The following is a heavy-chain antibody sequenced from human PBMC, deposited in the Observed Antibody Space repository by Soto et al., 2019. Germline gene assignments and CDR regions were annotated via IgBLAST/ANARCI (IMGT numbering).Heavy chain of an antibody. J-gene: IGHJ4*02. Sequence: LRLSCAASGFTFSSYGMHWVRQAPGKGLEWVAVISYDGSNKYYADSVKGRFTISRDNSKNTLYLQMNSLRAEDTAVYYCAKGVVFDEPFPDYFDYWGQGTLVTVSS. D-gene: IGHD2-2*01. CDR2: ISYDGSNK. V-gene: IGHV3-30*18. CDR1: GFTFSSYG. CDR3: AKGVVFDEPFPDYFDY.